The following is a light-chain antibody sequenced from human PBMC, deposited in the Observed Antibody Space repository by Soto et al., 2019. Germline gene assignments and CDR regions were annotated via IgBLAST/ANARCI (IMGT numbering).Light chain of an antibody. CDR3: QQYTIWPIT. J-gene: IGKJ5*01. Sequence: EIVMTQSPATLSVSPGERATLSCRASESISSALAWYQQKPGQAPRLLIYDASIRATDFPARFSGSGYGTDFTLTISSLQSEDFAVYYCQQYTIWPITFGQGTRLEIK. CDR1: ESISSA. CDR2: DAS. V-gene: IGKV3D-15*01.